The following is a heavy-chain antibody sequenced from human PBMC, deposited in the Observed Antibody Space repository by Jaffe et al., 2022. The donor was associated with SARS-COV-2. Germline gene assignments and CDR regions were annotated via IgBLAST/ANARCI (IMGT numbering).Heavy chain of an antibody. D-gene: IGHD7-27*01. V-gene: IGHV3-23*01. CDR2: ISASGDTT. CDR1: GFTFNNYA. Sequence: EVQLSESGGGLVQPGGSLRLSCATSGFTFNNYAINWVRQAPGKGLEWVSIISASGDTTYYAGSVKGRFTISRDKSKNTLYLQMNSLTAEDTATYYCAKQSGDWGSSADYWGQGTLVTVSS. CDR3: AKQSGDWGSSADY. J-gene: IGHJ4*02.